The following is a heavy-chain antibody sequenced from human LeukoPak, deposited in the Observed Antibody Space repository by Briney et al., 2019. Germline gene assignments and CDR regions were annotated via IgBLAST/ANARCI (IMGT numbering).Heavy chain of an antibody. D-gene: IGHD5-24*01. CDR3: ARASNPWLQLS. J-gene: IGHJ4*02. CDR2: IKQDGSQK. V-gene: IGHV3-7*05. Sequence: GGSLRLSCAVSGFTFSSYWMNWVRQAPGKGLEWVANIKQDGSQKYYVDSVRGRFTISRDNAKNSLYLHMNSLRAEDTAVYYCARASNPWLQLSWGQGTLVTVSS. CDR1: GFTFSSYW.